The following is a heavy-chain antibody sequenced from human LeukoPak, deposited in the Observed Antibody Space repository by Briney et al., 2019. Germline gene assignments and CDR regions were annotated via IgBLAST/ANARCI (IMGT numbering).Heavy chain of an antibody. CDR3: ANTGRSRYSSSWYYTY. J-gene: IGHJ4*02. CDR1: GGSLSSSNW. D-gene: IGHD6-13*01. Sequence: SETLSLTCAVSGGSLSSSNWWSWVRPPPGKGLEWIGEIYHSGSTNYNPPLKSRVTISVDKSKNQFSLKLSSVTAADTAVYYCANTGRSRYSSSWYYTYWGQGTLVTVSS. CDR2: IYHSGST. V-gene: IGHV4-4*02.